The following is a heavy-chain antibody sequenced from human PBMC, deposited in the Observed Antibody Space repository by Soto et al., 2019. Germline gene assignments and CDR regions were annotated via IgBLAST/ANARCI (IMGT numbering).Heavy chain of an antibody. CDR1: GYSFTDYH. Sequence: GDSVQVSCKASGYSFTDYHIHWVRQAPGQGLEWLGRINPKSGGTSTAQKFQGWVTMTTDTSISTASMELTRLTSDDTAIYYCARGDSTDCSNGVCAFFYNHEMDVCG. D-gene: IGHD2-8*01. V-gene: IGHV1-2*04. CDR2: INPKSGGT. CDR3: ARGDSTDCSNGVCAFFYNHEMDV. J-gene: IGHJ6*02.